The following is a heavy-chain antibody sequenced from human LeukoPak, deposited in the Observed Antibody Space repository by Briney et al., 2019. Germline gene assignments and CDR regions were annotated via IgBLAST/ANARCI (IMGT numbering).Heavy chain of an antibody. CDR2: IVVGSGNT. CDR3: AAAAHCSSTSCSNYYYYYMDV. Sequence: ASVKVSCKASGFTFTSSAVQWVRQARGQRLEWIGWIVVGSGNTNYAQKFQERVTITRDMSTSTAYMELSSLRSEDTAVYYCAAAAHCSSTSCSNYYYYYMDVWGKGTTVTVSS. CDR1: GFTFTSSA. V-gene: IGHV1-58*01. D-gene: IGHD2-2*01. J-gene: IGHJ6*03.